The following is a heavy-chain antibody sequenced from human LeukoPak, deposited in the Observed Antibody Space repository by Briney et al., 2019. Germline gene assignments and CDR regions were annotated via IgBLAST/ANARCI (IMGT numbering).Heavy chain of an antibody. CDR1: GGSISSYY. Sequence: SATLSLTCTVSGGSISSYYWSWIRQPPGKGLEWIACISYSGSTKYNPSLKSRVTISVDTSKNQLSLKLSSVTAADTAVYYCAREGGEITMVRGVIIPNWFDPWGQGTLVTVSS. V-gene: IGHV4-59*01. CDR2: ISYSGST. J-gene: IGHJ5*02. CDR3: AREGGEITMVRGVIIPNWFDP. D-gene: IGHD3-10*01.